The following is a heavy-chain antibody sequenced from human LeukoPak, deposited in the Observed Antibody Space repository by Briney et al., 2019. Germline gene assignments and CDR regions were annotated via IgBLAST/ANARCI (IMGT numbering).Heavy chain of an antibody. CDR2: IYYSGST. V-gene: IGHV4-39*01. CDR3: ARHSRKGGRGSYFLVAPFDY. J-gene: IGHJ4*02. D-gene: IGHD1-26*01. Sequence: PSETLSLTCTVSGGSISSSSYYWGWIRQPPGKGLEWIGSIYYSGSTYYNPSLKSRVTISVDTSKNQFSLKLSSVTAADTAVYYCARHSRKGGRGSYFLVAPFDYWGQGTLVTVSS. CDR1: GGSISSSSYY.